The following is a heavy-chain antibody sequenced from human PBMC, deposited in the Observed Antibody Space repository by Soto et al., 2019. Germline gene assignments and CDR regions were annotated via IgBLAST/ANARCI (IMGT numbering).Heavy chain of an antibody. CDR3: ARFKGCSGGSCYSYFDY. D-gene: IGHD2-15*01. CDR2: ISKDGSNK. Sequence: QVQLVESGGGVVQPGRSLRLSCAASGFTFSSYAMHWVRQAPGKGLEGGAVISKDGSNKYYADSVKGRFTISRDNSKNTLYLQMNSLRAEDTAVYYCARFKGCSGGSCYSYFDYWGQGTLVTVSS. CDR1: GFTFSSYA. V-gene: IGHV3-30-3*01. J-gene: IGHJ4*02.